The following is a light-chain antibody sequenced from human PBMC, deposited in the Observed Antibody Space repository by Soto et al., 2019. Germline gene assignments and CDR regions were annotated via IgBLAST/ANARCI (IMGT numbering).Light chain of an antibody. V-gene: IGLV2-23*02. CDR1: HSDVGSYNL. CDR2: EVS. J-gene: IGLJ1*01. Sequence: LTQPASVSGSPGQSITISCTGTHSDVGSYNLVSWYQQHPGKAPKVIIYEVSERPSGVSDRFSGSKSGNTASLMISGLQAEDEADYYCCSYAGSTTQTYVFGRGTKVTVL. CDR3: CSYAGSTTQTYV.